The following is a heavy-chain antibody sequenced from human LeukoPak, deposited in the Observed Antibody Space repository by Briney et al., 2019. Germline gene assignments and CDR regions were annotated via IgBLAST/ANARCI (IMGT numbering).Heavy chain of an antibody. D-gene: IGHD1-1*01. CDR2: ISGSNSYI. Sequence: GGSLRLSCAASGFTFSSYTMHWIRQAPGKGLEWVSSISGSNSYIFYADSVKGRFTVSRGNAKDSLYLQMNSLRAEDTAVYYCARALTTLTYEGYWGQGTLVTVSS. J-gene: IGHJ4*02. V-gene: IGHV3-21*01. CDR1: GFTFSSYT. CDR3: ARALTTLTYEGY.